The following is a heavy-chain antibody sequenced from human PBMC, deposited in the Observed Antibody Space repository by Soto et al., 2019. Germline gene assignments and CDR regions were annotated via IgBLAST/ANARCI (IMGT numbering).Heavy chain of an antibody. D-gene: IGHD3-9*01. CDR3: AKLPILTGTRYYFDY. V-gene: IGHV3-23*01. CDR1: GFTFSSYA. CDR2: ISGSGGST. J-gene: IGHJ4*02. Sequence: LRLSCAASGFTFSSYAMSWVRQAPGKGLEWVSAISGSGGSTYYADSVKGRFTISRDNSKNTLYLQMNSLRAEDTAVYYCAKLPILTGTRYYFDYWGQGTLVTVSS.